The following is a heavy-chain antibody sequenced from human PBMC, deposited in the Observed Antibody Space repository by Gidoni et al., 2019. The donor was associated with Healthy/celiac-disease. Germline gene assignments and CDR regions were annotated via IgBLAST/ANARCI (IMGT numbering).Heavy chain of an antibody. Sequence: QVQLQESGPGLVKPSQTLSLTCTVSGGSLSSGGYYWSWIRQHPGKGLEWIGYIYYSGSTYYNPSLKSRVTISVDTSKNQFSLKLSSVTAADTAVYYCARSPIAAAGTRFDPWGQGTLVTVSS. D-gene: IGHD6-13*01. CDR1: GGSLSSGGYY. CDR2: IYYSGST. CDR3: ARSPIAAAGTRFDP. J-gene: IGHJ5*02. V-gene: IGHV4-31*03.